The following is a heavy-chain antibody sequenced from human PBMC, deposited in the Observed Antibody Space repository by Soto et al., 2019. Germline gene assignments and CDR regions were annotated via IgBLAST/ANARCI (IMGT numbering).Heavy chain of an antibody. CDR3: AKTAGYDYVWGSSGLDP. CDR2: IGSKGETYAT. CDR1: GFTFGASN. J-gene: IGHJ5*02. Sequence: GGSLRLSCAASGFTFGASNLQWVRQASGKGLEWLGRIGSKGETYATTYAASVKGRFTISRDDSKKTAYLQMNNLESEDTAINYCAKTAGYDYVWGSSGLDPWGQGTLVTVSS. D-gene: IGHD3-16*01. V-gene: IGHV3-73*01.